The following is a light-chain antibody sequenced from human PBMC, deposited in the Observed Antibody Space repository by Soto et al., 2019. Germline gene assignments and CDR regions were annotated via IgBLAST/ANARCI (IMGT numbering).Light chain of an antibody. V-gene: IGKV3D-20*02. J-gene: IGKJ1*01. Sequence: ENVLTQSPGTLSLSPGERATLSCRASESVSSIYVAWYQQKPGQAPTLLIYGASNRATGIPPRFSGSGSGTDFTLTISSLEPEDSAVYYCQQRHMWPITFGQGTKVDIK. CDR2: GAS. CDR1: ESVSSIY. CDR3: QQRHMWPIT.